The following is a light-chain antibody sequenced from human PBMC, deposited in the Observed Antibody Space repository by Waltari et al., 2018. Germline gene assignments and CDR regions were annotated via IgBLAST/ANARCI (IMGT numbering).Light chain of an antibody. Sequence: EIVLTQSPGTLSLSPGASATLSCRASQSISKYLVWYQQKPGQAPRLLMSSASSSATGIPDRFSGSGSGTDFSLTISRLEPEDFAVYYCQKYDRLPATFGQGSKVEIK. CDR2: SAS. J-gene: IGKJ1*01. V-gene: IGKV3-20*01. CDR3: QKYDRLPAT. CDR1: QSISKY.